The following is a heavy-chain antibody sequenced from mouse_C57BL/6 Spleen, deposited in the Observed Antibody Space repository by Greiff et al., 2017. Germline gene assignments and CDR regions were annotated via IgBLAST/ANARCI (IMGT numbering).Heavy chain of an antibody. J-gene: IGHJ1*03. CDR1: GFTFSDYY. D-gene: IGHD2-12*01. CDR3: ARRYYSLYCDFDV. V-gene: IGHV5-12*01. Sequence: EVKLMESGGGLVQPGGSLKLSCAASGFTFSDYYMYWVRQTPEKRLEWVAYISNGGGSTYYPDTVKGRFTISRDNAKNTLYLQMSRLKSEDTAMYYCARRYYSLYCDFDVWGTATTVTVSS. CDR2: ISNGGGST.